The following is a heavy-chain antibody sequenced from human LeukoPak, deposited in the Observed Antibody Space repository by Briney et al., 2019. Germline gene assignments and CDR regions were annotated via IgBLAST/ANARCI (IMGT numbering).Heavy chain of an antibody. CDR2: ISYDGSNK. Sequence: GGSLRLSCAASGFTFSSYGMHWVRQAPGKGLEWVAVISYDGSNKYYADSVKGRFTISRDNSKNTLYLQMNSLRAEDTAVYYCARDLEEYSSSQGFDYWGQGTLVTVSS. D-gene: IGHD6-6*01. V-gene: IGHV3-30*03. J-gene: IGHJ4*02. CDR3: ARDLEEYSSSQGFDY. CDR1: GFTFSSYG.